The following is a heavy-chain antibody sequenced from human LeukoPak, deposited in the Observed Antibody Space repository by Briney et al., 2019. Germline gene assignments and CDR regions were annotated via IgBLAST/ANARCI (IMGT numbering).Heavy chain of an antibody. J-gene: IGHJ6*03. V-gene: IGHV3-23*01. CDR2: ISGSGGST. CDR1: GFTFSSYA. CDR3: AKGSKTPVKAVAGPTYYYYMDV. Sequence: GGSLRLSCAASGFTFSSYAMSWVRQAPGKGLEWVSAISGSGGSTYYADSVKGRFTISRDNSKNTLYLQMNSLRAEDTAVYYCAKGSKTPVKAVAGPTYYYYMDVWGKGTTVTVSS. D-gene: IGHD6-19*01.